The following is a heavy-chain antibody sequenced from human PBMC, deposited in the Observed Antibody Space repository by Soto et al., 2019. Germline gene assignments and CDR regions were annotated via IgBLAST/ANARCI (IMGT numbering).Heavy chain of an antibody. CDR2: IYYSGST. CDR1: GGSISSGGYY. CDR3: ATYLRGPVVPAAKGINWFDP. V-gene: IGHV4-31*03. J-gene: IGHJ5*02. Sequence: SETLSLTCTVSGGSISSGGYYWSWIRQHPGKGLEWIGYIYYSGSTYYNPSLKSRVTISVDTSKNQFSLKLSSVTAADTAVYYCATYLRGPVVPAAKGINWFDPWGQGTLVTVSS. D-gene: IGHD2-2*01.